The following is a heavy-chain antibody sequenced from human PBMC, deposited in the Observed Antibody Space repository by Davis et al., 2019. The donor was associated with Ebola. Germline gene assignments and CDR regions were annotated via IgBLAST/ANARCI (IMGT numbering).Heavy chain of an antibody. V-gene: IGHV3-30*18. CDR1: GFTFSSYG. J-gene: IGHJ4*02. Sequence: GESLKISCAASGFTFSSYGMHWVRQAPGKGLEWVAVISYDGSNKYYADSVKGRFTISRDNSKNTLYLQMNSLRAEDTAVYYCANRITGVAIFGVVKMYWGQGTLVTVSS. CDR2: ISYDGSNK. D-gene: IGHD3-3*01. CDR3: ANRITGVAIFGVVKMY.